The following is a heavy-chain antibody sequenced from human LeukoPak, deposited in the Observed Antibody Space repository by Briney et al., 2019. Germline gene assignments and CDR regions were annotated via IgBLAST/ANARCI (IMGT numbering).Heavy chain of an antibody. Sequence: GGSLRLSCAASGFTVSSKYMSWVRQAPGKGLEWVSLIYSGGSTYYADSVKGRFTISRDNSKNTLHLQMNSLRAEDTAVYYCARVNTLWFGELLYDSPRWGQGTLVTVST. D-gene: IGHD3-10*01. CDR3: ARVNTLWFGELLYDSPR. J-gene: IGHJ4*02. CDR2: IYSGGST. V-gene: IGHV3-53*05. CDR1: GFTVSSKY.